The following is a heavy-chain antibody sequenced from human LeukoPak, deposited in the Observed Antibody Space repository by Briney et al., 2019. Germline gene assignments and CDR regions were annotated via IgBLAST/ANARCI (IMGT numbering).Heavy chain of an antibody. CDR1: GFTFSSYA. J-gene: IGHJ6*03. CDR2: IRGSGGST. CDR3: AKKRGYYYYYMDV. V-gene: IGHV3-23*01. Sequence: PGGSLRLSCAASGFTFSSYAMSWVRQAPGKGLEWVSAIRGSGGSTYYADSVKGRFTISRDNSKNTLYLQMNSLRAEDTAVYYCAKKRGYYYYYMDVWGKGTTVTVSS.